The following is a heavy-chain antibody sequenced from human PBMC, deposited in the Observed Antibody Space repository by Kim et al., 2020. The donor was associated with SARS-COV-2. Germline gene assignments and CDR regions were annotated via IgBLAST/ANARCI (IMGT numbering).Heavy chain of an antibody. CDR1: GASVSGYY. J-gene: IGHJ4*02. Sequence: SETLSLTCTVSGASVSGYYWSWIRLPPGKGLEWLGYVYTVGSNIYNRTFSSRLVLSWDKSKNHISLRLWSLTASDTAFYYCARHASVPLIRHGFDTWGQGSLVTVTS. CDR3: ARHASVPLIRHGFDT. D-gene: IGHD6-6*01. V-gene: IGHV4-4*09. CDR2: VYTVGSN.